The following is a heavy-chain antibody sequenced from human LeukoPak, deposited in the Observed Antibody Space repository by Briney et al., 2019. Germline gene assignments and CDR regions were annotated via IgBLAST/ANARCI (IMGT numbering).Heavy chain of an antibody. J-gene: IGHJ4*02. CDR1: GDTFSRYG. D-gene: IGHD5-18*01. CDR2: ISAYNGNT. Sequence: ASVKVSCKASGDTFSRYGISWVRQAPGQGLEWMGWISAYNGNTNYAQKLQGRVTMTTDTSTSTAYMELRSLRSDDTAVYYCARDSWIQLWLLDYWGQGTLVTVSS. V-gene: IGHV1-18*01. CDR3: ARDSWIQLWLLDY.